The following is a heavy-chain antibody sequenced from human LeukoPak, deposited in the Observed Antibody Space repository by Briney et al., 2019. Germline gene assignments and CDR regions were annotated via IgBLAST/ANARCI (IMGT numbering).Heavy chain of an antibody. V-gene: IGHV3-74*01. CDR2: ISSDGSST. J-gene: IGHJ4*02. CDR3: ARGYSCGYRIDY. CDR1: GFTFSSYW. Sequence: GGSLRLSCAASGFTFSSYWMHWVRQAPGKGLVWVSRISSDGSSTSYADSVKGRFTISRDTPKNTLYLQMNSLRAEDTAVYFCARGYSCGYRIDYWGQGTLVTVSS. D-gene: IGHD5-18*01.